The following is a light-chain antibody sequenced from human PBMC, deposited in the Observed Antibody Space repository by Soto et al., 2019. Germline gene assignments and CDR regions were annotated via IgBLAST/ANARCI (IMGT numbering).Light chain of an antibody. CDR1: QSVSSNY. V-gene: IGKV3-20*01. J-gene: IGKJ4*01. CDR2: RAS. CDR3: QQYGSSPLT. Sequence: EIVLTQSPGTLSLSPGERATLSCISSQSVSSNYLAWYQQKPGQAPKVLIYRASSRATGIPDRFSGSGSGTDFTLTISRLEPEDFAVYYCQQYGSSPLTFGGGTKVDI.